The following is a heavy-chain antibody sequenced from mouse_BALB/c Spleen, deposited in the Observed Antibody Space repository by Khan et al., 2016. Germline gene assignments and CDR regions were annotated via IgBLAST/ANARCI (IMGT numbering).Heavy chain of an antibody. CDR1: GFTFSSFG. D-gene: IGHD1-1*01. J-gene: IGHJ3*01. V-gene: IGHV5-17*02. CDR2: ISSGSSTI. Sequence: EVQLVESGGGLVQPGGSRKLSCAASGFTFSSFGMHWVRQAPEKGLEWVAYISSGSSTIFYADTVMGRFTISRDNPKNTLFLQMTSLRSEDTAIYCCAQDRAAVVPFAYWGQGTLVTVSA. CDR3: AQDRAAVVPFAY.